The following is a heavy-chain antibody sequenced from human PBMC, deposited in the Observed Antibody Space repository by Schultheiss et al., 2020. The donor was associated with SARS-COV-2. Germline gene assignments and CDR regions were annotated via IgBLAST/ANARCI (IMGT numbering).Heavy chain of an antibody. CDR2: ISYDGSNK. J-gene: IGHJ6*02. Sequence: GGSLRLSCAASGFTFSSNDMHWVRQAPGKGLEWVAVISYDGSNKYYADSVKGRFTISRDNSKNTLYLQMNSLRAEDTAVYYCARSAGGSFYYGMDVWGQGTTVTVSS. CDR3: ARSAGGSFYYGMDV. CDR1: GFTFSSND. D-gene: IGHD1-26*01. V-gene: IGHV3-30*03.